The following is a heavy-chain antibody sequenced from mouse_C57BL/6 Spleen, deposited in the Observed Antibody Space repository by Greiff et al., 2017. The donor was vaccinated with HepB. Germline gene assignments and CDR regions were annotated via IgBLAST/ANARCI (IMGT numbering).Heavy chain of an antibody. V-gene: IGHV5-6*01. Sequence: EVQVVESGGDLVKPGGSLKLSCAASGFTFSSYGMSWVRQTPDKRLEWVATISSGGSYTYYPDSVKGRFTISRDNAKNTLYLQMSSLKSEDTAMYYCARGGDWDDGDYWGQGTTLTVSS. CDR3: ARGGDWDDGDY. D-gene: IGHD4-1*01. J-gene: IGHJ2*01. CDR2: ISSGGSYT. CDR1: GFTFSSYG.